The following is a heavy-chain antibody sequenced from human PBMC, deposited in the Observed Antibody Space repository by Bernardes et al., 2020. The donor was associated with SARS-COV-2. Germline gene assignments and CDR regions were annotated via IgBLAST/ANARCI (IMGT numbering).Heavy chain of an antibody. D-gene: IGHD3-22*01. J-gene: IGHJ4*02. Sequence: GGSLRLSCAASGFTFSSYWMHWVRQIPGRGLVWLSRISTDGSTTNYADSVKGRFTISRDNAKNTLWLQMNSLGADDTAVYYCARGASSGYRVDYWGQGTLVAVS. CDR2: ISTDGSTT. CDR3: ARGASSGYRVDY. CDR1: GFTFSSYW. V-gene: IGHV3-74*01.